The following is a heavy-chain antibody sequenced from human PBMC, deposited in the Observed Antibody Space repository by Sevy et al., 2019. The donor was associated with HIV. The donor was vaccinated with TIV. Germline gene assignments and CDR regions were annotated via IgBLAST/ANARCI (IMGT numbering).Heavy chain of an antibody. V-gene: IGHV3-9*01. CDR3: AKDITGLAVVGTGYYYYGMDV. J-gene: IGHJ6*02. CDR2: ISWNSGSI. D-gene: IGHD6-19*01. Sequence: GGSLRLSCAASGFTFDDYAMHWVRQAPGKGLEWVSGISWNSGSIGYADSVKGRFTISRDNAKNSLYLQMNSLRAEDTALYYCAKDITGLAVVGTGYYYYGMDVWGQGTTVTVSS. CDR1: GFTFDDYA.